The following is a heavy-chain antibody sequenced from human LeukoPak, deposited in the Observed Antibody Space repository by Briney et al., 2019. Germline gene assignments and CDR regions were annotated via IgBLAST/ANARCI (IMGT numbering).Heavy chain of an antibody. Sequence: SETLSLTCTVSGGSISSYYWSWIRQPPGKGLEWIGYIYYSGSTKYNPSLKSRVTISVDTSKNQFSLKLSSVTAADTAVYYCARDTCSGGSCYSNYYYYMDVWGKGTTVTVSS. CDR3: ARDTCSGGSCYSNYYYYMDV. V-gene: IGHV4-59*01. D-gene: IGHD2-15*01. CDR2: IYYSGST. CDR1: GGSISSYY. J-gene: IGHJ6*03.